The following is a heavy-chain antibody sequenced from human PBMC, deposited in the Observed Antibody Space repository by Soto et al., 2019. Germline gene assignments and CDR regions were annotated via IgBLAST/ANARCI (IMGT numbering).Heavy chain of an antibody. Sequence: GESLKISCNGSGYSFTSYWISWVRQMPGKGLEWMGRIDPSDSYTNYSPSFQGHVTISADKSISTAYLQWSSLKASDTAMYYCARQDVVVPAAIPDYYYYYGMDVWGQGTTVTVSS. J-gene: IGHJ6*02. V-gene: IGHV5-10-1*01. CDR3: ARQDVVVPAAIPDYYYYYGMDV. CDR2: IDPSDSYT. CDR1: GYSFTSYW. D-gene: IGHD2-2*02.